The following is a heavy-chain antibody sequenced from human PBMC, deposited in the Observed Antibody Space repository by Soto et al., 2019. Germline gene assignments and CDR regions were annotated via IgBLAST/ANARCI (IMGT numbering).Heavy chain of an antibody. CDR2: ISGSGGST. Sequence: EVQLLESGGGWVQPGGSRGLSCAASGFTFSRYGLRRVRWAPGKGLEWVAAISGSGGSTYYADSVKGRFTITRDNSKNTLHLQMNSLIAEYRAVYYCARHWYFDLWGRGTLVTGSS. CDR1: GFTFSRYG. J-gene: IGHJ2*01. V-gene: IGHV3-23*01. CDR3: ARHWYFDL.